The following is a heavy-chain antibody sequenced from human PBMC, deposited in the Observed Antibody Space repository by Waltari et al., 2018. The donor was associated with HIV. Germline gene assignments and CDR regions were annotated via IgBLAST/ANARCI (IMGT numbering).Heavy chain of an antibody. CDR1: GGSFSGYS. J-gene: IGHJ4*02. CDR2: MNQRGVP. Sequence: QVQLQQRGAILLRPSETLSLTCAVSGGSFSGYSWNWIRQAPGKGLGWIGEMNQRGVPHYNASLESLLTISVATSNNYFSLAMHSVTAADTAVYFCARGLRTVTPRNWGPGTLVTVSS. V-gene: IGHV4-34*01. CDR3: ARGLRTVTPRN. D-gene: IGHD4-17*01.